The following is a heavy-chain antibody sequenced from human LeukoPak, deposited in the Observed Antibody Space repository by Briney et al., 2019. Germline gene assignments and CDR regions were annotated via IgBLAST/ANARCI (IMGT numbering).Heavy chain of an antibody. J-gene: IGHJ4*02. CDR3: ATETIGRHYDY. V-gene: IGHV3-21*01. CDR1: AFTFSSCG. CDR2: IGPTGTDR. D-gene: IGHD1-14*01. Sequence: GGSLRLSCAASAFTFSSCGFNWVRQAPGKGLGWVSSIGPTGTDRYYADSARGRFTISRDNAKNSMYLQMDSLRDEDTAVYYCATETIGRHYDYWGQGTLLTVSS.